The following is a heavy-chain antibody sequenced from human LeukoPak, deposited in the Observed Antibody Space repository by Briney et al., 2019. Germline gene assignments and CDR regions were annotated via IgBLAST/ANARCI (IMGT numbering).Heavy chain of an antibody. V-gene: IGHV4-59*01. CDR2: IYYSGST. J-gene: IGHJ5*02. D-gene: IGHD2-8*01. CDR1: VGSIRSYY. CDR3: AREGDKYANWFDT. Sequence: SSETLSLTCTVSVGSIRSYYWSWIRQPPGKGLEWIGYIYYSGSTNYNLSLKCRVTISVDTSKNQFSLNLSSVTAAGTAVYYCAREGDKYANWFDTWGQGTLVTVSS.